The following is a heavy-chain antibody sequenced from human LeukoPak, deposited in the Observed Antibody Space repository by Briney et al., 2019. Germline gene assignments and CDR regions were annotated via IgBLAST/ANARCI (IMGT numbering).Heavy chain of an antibody. V-gene: IGHV3-30-3*01. Sequence: PGGSLRLSCAASGFTFSNYAMHWVRQAPGKGLEWAAVISYDASNKYYADSVKGRFTISRDNSKNTLYLQMNSLRSEDTAVYYCARDDYGDYGLLDFWGQGTLVTVSS. CDR2: ISYDASNK. CDR1: GFTFSNYA. CDR3: ARDDYGDYGLLDF. D-gene: IGHD4-17*01. J-gene: IGHJ4*02.